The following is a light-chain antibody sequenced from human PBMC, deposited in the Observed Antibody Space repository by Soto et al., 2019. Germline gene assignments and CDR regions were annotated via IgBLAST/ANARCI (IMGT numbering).Light chain of an antibody. CDR1: SSDVGGYNY. CDR2: DVS. Sequence: QSALTQPASVSRSPGQSITVSCTGTSSDVGGYNYVSWYQQDPGKAPKLMIYDVSNRPSGVSNRFSGSKSGNTASLTISGLQAEDEADYYCSSYASSSTPHVVFGGGTKLTVL. V-gene: IGLV2-14*01. CDR3: SSYASSSTPHVV. J-gene: IGLJ2*01.